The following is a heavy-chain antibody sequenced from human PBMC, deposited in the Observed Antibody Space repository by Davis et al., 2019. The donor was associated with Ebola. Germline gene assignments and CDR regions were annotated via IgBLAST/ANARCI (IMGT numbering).Heavy chain of an antibody. D-gene: IGHD6-13*01. CDR2: ISAYNGNT. Sequence: ASVKVSCKASGYTFTSYGISWVRQAPGQGLEWMGWISAYNGNTNYAQKLQGRVTMTTDTSTSTAYMELRSLRSDDTAVYYCARDWGVAAAGTCWYFDLWGRGTLVTVSS. CDR1: GYTFTSYG. J-gene: IGHJ2*01. V-gene: IGHV1-18*01. CDR3: ARDWGVAAAGTCWYFDL.